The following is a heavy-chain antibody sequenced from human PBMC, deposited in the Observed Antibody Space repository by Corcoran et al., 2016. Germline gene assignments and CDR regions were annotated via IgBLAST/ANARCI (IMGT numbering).Heavy chain of an antibody. CDR2: ISSSSSTI. CDR1: GFTFSSYS. Sequence: EVQLVESGGGLVQPGGSLRLSCAASGFTFSSYSMNWVRQAPGKGLEWVSYISSSSSTIYYADSVKGRFTISRDNAKNSLYLQMNSLRAECTAVYYCARLGQMGVCGYDYWGQGTLVTVSS. V-gene: IGHV3-48*04. CDR3: ARLGQMGVCGYDY. J-gene: IGHJ4*02. D-gene: IGHD1-26*01.